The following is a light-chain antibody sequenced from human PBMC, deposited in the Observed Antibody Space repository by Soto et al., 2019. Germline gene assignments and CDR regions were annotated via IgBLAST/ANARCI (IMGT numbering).Light chain of an antibody. CDR3: QQYGSSRWT. J-gene: IGKJ1*01. CDR1: QSVSSSY. Sequence: EIVLTQSPGTLSLSPGERATLSCRASQSVSSSYLAWYQQKPGQAPRLLTYGASTRATGIPDRFSGSGSGTDLTLTISRLEPEDFAVYYCQQYGSSRWTVGHGTKVDIK. CDR2: GAS. V-gene: IGKV3-20*01.